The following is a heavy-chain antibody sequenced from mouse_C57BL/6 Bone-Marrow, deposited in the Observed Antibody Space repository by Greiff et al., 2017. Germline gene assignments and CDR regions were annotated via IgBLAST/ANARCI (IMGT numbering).Heavy chain of an antibody. CDR3: AREGWLREYYAMDY. J-gene: IGHJ4*01. D-gene: IGHD2-2*01. CDR1: GYTFTSYW. CDR2: IDPSDSAT. Sequence: QVQLKQPGAELVRPGSSVKLSCKASGYTFTSYWMHWVKQRPIQGLEWIGNIDPSDSATHYNQTFKDKATLTVDKSSSTAYMQPSSLTSEDSAVYYCAREGWLREYYAMDYWGQGTSVTVSS. V-gene: IGHV1-52*01.